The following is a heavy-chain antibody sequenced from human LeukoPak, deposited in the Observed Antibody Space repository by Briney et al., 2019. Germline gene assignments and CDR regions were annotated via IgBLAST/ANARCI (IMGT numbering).Heavy chain of an antibody. Sequence: QPGGSLRLSCAASGFTFSSYAMSWVRQAPGKGLEWVSAISGSGGSTYYADSVKGRFTISRDNSKNTLYLQMNSLRAEDTAVYYCATYIQQVCAGGVCTDYWGQGTLVTVSS. V-gene: IGHV3-23*01. D-gene: IGHD2-8*02. CDR2: ISGSGGST. CDR1: GFTFSSYA. J-gene: IGHJ4*02. CDR3: ATYIQQVCAGGVCTDY.